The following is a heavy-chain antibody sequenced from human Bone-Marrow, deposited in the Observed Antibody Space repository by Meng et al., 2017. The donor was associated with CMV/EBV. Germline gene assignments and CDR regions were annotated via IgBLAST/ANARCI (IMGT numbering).Heavy chain of an antibody. V-gene: IGHV3-7*03. Sequence: GESLKISCAASGFTFSRSWMNWVRQAPGKGLEWVAGIKCDGSEKYYVDSVKGRLTISRDNAKNSLYLQMNSLRAEDTALYYCAKEVVPAAINDYYYGMDVWGQGTTVTVYS. D-gene: IGHD2-2*01. J-gene: IGHJ6*01. CDR2: IKCDGSEK. CDR1: GFTFSRSW. CDR3: AKEVVPAAINDYYYGMDV.